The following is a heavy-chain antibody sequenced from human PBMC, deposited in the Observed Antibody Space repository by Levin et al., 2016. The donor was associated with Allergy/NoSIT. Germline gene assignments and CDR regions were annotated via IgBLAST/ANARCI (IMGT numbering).Heavy chain of an antibody. CDR1: GFTFSSYG. D-gene: IGHD5-24*01. Sequence: LSLTCAASGFTFSSYGMSWVRQAPGKGHEWVSSISRNDNRYYADSVKGRFTISRDNSKNTLYLQINSLRAEDTAVYYCAKSDVEMSTLTAHWGQGTLVTVSS. J-gene: IGHJ4*02. CDR3: AKSDVEMSTLTAH. CDR2: ISRNDNR. V-gene: IGHV3-23*01.